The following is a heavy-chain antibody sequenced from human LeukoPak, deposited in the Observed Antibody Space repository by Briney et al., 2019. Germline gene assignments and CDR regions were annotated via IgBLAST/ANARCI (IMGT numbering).Heavy chain of an antibody. Sequence: PSETLSLTRTVSGGSISSFYWSWVRQPPGKGLEWIAYISYSGSTNYNPPLKSRVTISIDTSKNQFSLKMISVTAADTAVYYCARDYGGSSDFDYWGQGTLVTVSS. D-gene: IGHD2-15*01. CDR3: ARDYGGSSDFDY. CDR2: ISYSGST. J-gene: IGHJ4*02. V-gene: IGHV4-59*12. CDR1: GGSISSFY.